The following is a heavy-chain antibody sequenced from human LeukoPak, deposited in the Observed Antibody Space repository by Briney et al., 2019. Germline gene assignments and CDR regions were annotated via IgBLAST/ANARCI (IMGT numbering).Heavy chain of an antibody. Sequence: PGGSLRLSCAASGFTFSNYDIHWVRQAPGKGLEWVAVISSDGSDKSYADSVKGRFTISRDNSKNTLCLQLYSLSAEDTAVYYCAKGDNGDFYLDYWGQGTLVTVSS. D-gene: IGHD2-21*01. J-gene: IGHJ4*02. CDR1: GFTFSNYD. CDR2: ISSDGSDK. V-gene: IGHV3-30*18. CDR3: AKGDNGDFYLDY.